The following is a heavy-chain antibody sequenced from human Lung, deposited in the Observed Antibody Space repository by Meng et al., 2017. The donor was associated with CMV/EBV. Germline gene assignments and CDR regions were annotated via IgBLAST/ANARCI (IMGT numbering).Heavy chain of an antibody. CDR2: IYHSGST. Sequence: QGRRQESGPGLVKPSGTLSLTCAVSGGSISSSNWWSWVRQPPGKGLEWIGEIYHSGSTNYNPSLKSRVTISVDKSKNQFSLKLSSVTAADTAVYYCASFPPPGKQWLVTDYWGQGTLVTVFS. V-gene: IGHV4-4*02. CDR1: GGSISSSNW. D-gene: IGHD6-19*01. J-gene: IGHJ4*02. CDR3: ASFPPPGKQWLVTDY.